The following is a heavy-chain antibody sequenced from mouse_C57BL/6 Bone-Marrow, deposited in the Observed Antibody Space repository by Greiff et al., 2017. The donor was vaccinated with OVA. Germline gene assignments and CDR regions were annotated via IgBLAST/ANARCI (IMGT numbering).Heavy chain of an antibody. J-gene: IGHJ2*01. V-gene: IGHV1-42*01. Sequence: VQLQQSGPELVKPGASVKISCKASGYSFTGYYMNWVKQSPEKSLEWIGEINPSTGGTTYNQKFKAKATLTVDKSSSTAYMQLKSLTSEDSAVYYCARRGLRAYYSDYWGQGTTLTVSS. CDR2: INPSTGGT. CDR1: GYSFTGYY. D-gene: IGHD2-4*01. CDR3: ARRGLRAYYSDY.